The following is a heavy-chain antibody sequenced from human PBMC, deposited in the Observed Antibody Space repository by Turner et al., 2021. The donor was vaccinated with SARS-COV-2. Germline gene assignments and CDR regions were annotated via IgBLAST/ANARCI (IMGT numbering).Heavy chain of an antibody. D-gene: IGHD2-2*01. V-gene: IGHV4-34*01. CDR2: ITHRGST. Sequence: QVQLQQWGTGLLKPSETLSLTCAVYGGSFSGYWWTWIRQPPGKGLEWIGEITHRGSTNYNPSLKSRVTISVDTSKSQFSLKLSSVTAADTAGYYCAKRRGYCDSTGCNYGMDVWGQGTTVTVSS. J-gene: IGHJ6*02. CDR1: GGSFSGYW. CDR3: AKRRGYCDSTGCNYGMDV.